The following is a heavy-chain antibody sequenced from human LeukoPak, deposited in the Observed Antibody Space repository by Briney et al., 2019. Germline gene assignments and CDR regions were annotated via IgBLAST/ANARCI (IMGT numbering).Heavy chain of an antibody. CDR2: VFYNGNT. D-gene: IGHD3-22*01. J-gene: IGHJ4*02. Sequence: SETLPLTCTVSGGSINTKTHYWACIRQTPGKGLEWIGSVFYNGNTYYNSSLKSRVTISVDTSKNQFSLRLTSVTAADTAVYYCAKHGEDSSGYYADFFDHCGQGTLVTVSS. V-gene: IGHV4-39*01. CDR1: GGSINTKTHY. CDR3: AKHGEDSSGYYADFFDH.